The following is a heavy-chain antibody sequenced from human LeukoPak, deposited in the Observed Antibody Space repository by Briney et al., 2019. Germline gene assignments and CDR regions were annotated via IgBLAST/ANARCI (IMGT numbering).Heavy chain of an antibody. Sequence: GGSLRLSCAASGFTFTSYNMNWVRQASGKGLESVSSISSSSSYIYYADSVKGRFTISRDNAKNSLYLQMNSLRDEDTAVYYCARDWLGYGDYAFLIDYWGQGTLVTVSS. D-gene: IGHD4-17*01. V-gene: IGHV3-21*01. CDR3: ARDWLGYGDYAFLIDY. J-gene: IGHJ4*02. CDR1: GFTFTSYN. CDR2: ISSSSSYI.